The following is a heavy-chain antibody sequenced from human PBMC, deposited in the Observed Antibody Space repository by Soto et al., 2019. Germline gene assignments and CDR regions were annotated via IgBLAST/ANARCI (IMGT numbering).Heavy chain of an antibody. V-gene: IGHV3-30*16. CDR1: GGTFSSYA. CDR3: ARDLGMGYGDHQGDY. D-gene: IGHD4-17*01. J-gene: IGHJ4*02. Sequence: QVQLVQSGAEVKKPGSSVKVSCKASGGTFSSYAISWVRQAPGQGLEWMAVISYDGSNEYYADSVKGRFTLSRDNSKNTLYLHMNSLRADDTAVYYCARDLGMGYGDHQGDYWGQGALVTVSS. CDR2: ISYDGSNE.